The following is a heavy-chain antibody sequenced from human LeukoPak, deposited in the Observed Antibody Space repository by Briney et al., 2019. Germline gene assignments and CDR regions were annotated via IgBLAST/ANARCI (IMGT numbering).Heavy chain of an antibody. CDR3: ARENYYGSGSPPYNWFDP. D-gene: IGHD3-10*01. V-gene: IGHV3-7*01. J-gene: IGHJ5*02. Sequence: GGSLRLSCAASGFTFSSYWMSWVRQAPGKGLEWVANIKQDGSEKYYVDSVKGRFTISRDNAKNSLYLQINSLRAEDTAVYYCARENYYGSGSPPYNWFDPWGQGTLVTVSS. CDR1: GFTFSSYW. CDR2: IKQDGSEK.